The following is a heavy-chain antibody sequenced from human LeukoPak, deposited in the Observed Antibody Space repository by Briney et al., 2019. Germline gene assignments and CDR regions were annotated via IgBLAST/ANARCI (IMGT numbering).Heavy chain of an antibody. D-gene: IGHD2-2*01. CDR1: GGSISSSTYY. V-gene: IGHV4-39*07. J-gene: IGHJ4*02. CDR2: IYYSGST. CDR3: ARGPSGGCSSTSCLSFDY. Sequence: SETLSLTCTVSGGSISSSTYYWGWIRQPPGKGLEWLGSIYYSGSTYYNPSLKSRVTISVDTSKNQFSLKLSSVTAADTAVYYCARGPSGGCSSTSCLSFDYWGQGTLVTVSS.